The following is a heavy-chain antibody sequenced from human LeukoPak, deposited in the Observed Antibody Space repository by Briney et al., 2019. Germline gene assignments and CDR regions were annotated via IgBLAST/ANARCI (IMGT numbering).Heavy chain of an antibody. Sequence: GGSLRLSCAASGFTFSSYAMHWVRQAPGKGLEWVAVISYDGSNKYYADSVEGRFTISRDNSKNTLYLQMNSLRAEDTAVYYCARDPEGVVPAASFDYWGQGTLVTVSS. CDR2: ISYDGSNK. V-gene: IGHV3-30-3*01. J-gene: IGHJ4*02. CDR1: GFTFSSYA. CDR3: ARDPEGVVPAASFDY. D-gene: IGHD2-2*01.